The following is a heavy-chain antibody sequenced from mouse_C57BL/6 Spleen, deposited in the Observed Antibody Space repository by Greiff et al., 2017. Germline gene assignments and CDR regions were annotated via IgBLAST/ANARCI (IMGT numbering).Heavy chain of an antibody. V-gene: IGHV6-6*01. D-gene: IGHD2-2*01. J-gene: IGHJ2*01. Sequence: EVKVEESGGGLVQPGGSMKLSCAASGFTFSDAWMDWVRQSPEKGLEWVAEIRNKANNHATYYAESVKGRFTISRDDSKSSVYLQMNSLRAEDTGIYYCTRVSTMVTTYYFDYWGQGTTLTVSS. CDR1: GFTFSDAW. CDR3: TRVSTMVTTYYFDY. CDR2: IRNKANNHAT.